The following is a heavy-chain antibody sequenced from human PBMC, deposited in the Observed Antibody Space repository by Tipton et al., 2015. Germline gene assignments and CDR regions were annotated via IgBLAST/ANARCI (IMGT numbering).Heavy chain of an antibody. CDR2: IYYSGST. Sequence: LRLSCTVSGGSISSYYWSWIRQPPGKGLEWIGYIYYSGSTNYNPSLKSRVTISVDTSKNQFSLKLSSVTAADTAVYYCARDFTPYQYYAMDVWGQGTLVTVSS. V-gene: IGHV4-59*12. CDR3: ARDFTPYQYYAMDV. CDR1: GGSISSYY. J-gene: IGHJ6*02.